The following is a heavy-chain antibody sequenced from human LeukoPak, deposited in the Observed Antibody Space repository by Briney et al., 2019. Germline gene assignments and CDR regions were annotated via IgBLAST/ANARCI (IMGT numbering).Heavy chain of an antibody. CDR3: ARDVYFDY. Sequence: SETLSLTCAVYGGSFSGYYWSWIRQPPGKGLEWIGEINHSGSANYNPSLKSRVTISVDTSKNQFSLKLSSVTAADTAVYYCARDVYFDYWGQGTLVTVSS. CDR2: INHSGSA. CDR1: GGSFSGYY. V-gene: IGHV4-34*01. J-gene: IGHJ4*02.